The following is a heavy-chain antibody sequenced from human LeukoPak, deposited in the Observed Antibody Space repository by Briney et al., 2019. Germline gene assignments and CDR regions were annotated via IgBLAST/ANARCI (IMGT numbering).Heavy chain of an antibody. D-gene: IGHD4-23*01. J-gene: IGHJ4*02. Sequence: GASVKVSCKASGYTFTNYAMNWVRQAPGQGLEWMGWISTYNGDTNYAQKLQGRVTMTTDTSTSTAYMELRSLRSDDTAVYYCATYGGNSLGAFDYWGQGTLVTVSS. V-gene: IGHV1-18*01. CDR3: ATYGGNSLGAFDY. CDR2: ISTYNGDT. CDR1: GYTFTNYA.